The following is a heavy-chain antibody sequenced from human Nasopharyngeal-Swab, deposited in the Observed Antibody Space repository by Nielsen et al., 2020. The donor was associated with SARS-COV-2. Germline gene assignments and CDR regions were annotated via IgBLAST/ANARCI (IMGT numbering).Heavy chain of an antibody. V-gene: IGHV3-48*04. D-gene: IGHD6-19*01. CDR3: ARDRALGYSSGWYRFDY. Sequence: GESLKISCAASGFTFSSYSMNWVRQAPGKGLEWVSYISSSGSTIYYADSVKGRFTISRDNAKNSLSLQMNSLRAEDTAVYYCARDRALGYSSGWYRFDYWGQGTLVTVSS. J-gene: IGHJ4*02. CDR2: ISSSGSTI. CDR1: GFTFSSYS.